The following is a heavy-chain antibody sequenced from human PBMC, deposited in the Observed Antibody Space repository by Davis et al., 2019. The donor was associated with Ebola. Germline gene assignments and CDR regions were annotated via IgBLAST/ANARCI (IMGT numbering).Heavy chain of an antibody. D-gene: IGHD1-7*01. CDR3: ARDGGPRNYRTEFDY. V-gene: IGHV3-23*01. J-gene: IGHJ4*02. Sequence: GGSLRLSCAASGFTFSSYAMSWVRQAPGEGLEWVSAISGSGGTIYYADSVKGRFTISRDNAKNSLYLQMNSLRAEDTAVYYCARDGGPRNYRTEFDYWGQGTLVTVSS. CDR2: ISGSGGTI. CDR1: GFTFSSYA.